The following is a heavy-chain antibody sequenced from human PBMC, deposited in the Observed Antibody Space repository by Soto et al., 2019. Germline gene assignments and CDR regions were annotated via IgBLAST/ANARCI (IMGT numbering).Heavy chain of an antibody. V-gene: IGHV3-30-3*02. Sequence: QAQLVEAGGGVVQPGQSLRLSCAASGFSFSSYAMHWVRQAPGKGLEWVAAIAFDGSFKNYVDSVGGRFTISRDNSKNTVYLQLNSLRAEDTAVYYCASGSGWGVNEYWGQGSLVRVSS. CDR2: IAFDGSFK. D-gene: IGHD6-19*01. CDR3: ASGSGWGVNEY. CDR1: GFSFSSYA. J-gene: IGHJ4*02.